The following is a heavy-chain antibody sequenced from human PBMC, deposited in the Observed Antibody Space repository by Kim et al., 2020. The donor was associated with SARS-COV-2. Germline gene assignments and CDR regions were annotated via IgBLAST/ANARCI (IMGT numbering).Heavy chain of an antibody. V-gene: IGHV1-46*01. CDR1: GYTFTSYY. CDR2: INPSGGST. Sequence: ASVKVSCKASGYTFTSYYMHWVRQAPGQGLEWMGIINPSGGSTSYAQKFQGRVTMTRDTSTSTVYMELSSLRSEDTAVYYCARSGARGSSSGGFDYWGQGTLVTVSS. CDR3: ARSGARGSSSGGFDY. J-gene: IGHJ4*02. D-gene: IGHD6-6*01.